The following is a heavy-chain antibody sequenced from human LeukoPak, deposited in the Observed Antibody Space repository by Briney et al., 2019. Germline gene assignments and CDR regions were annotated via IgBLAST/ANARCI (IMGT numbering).Heavy chain of an antibody. CDR3: ARDSRVAAKAHDY. CDR1: GFTFSSYG. V-gene: IGHV3-30*02. J-gene: IGHJ4*02. D-gene: IGHD2-15*01. Sequence: GGSLRLSCAASGFTFSSYGMHWVRQAPGKGLEWVAFLRYDGSNKYYADSVKGRFTISRDNAKNTLYLQMNSLRAEDTAVYYCARDSRVAAKAHDYWGQGTLVTVSS. CDR2: LRYDGSNK.